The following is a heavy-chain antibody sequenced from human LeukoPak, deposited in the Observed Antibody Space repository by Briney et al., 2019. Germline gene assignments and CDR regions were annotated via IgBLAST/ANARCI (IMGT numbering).Heavy chain of an antibody. J-gene: IGHJ6*03. Sequence: SETLSLTCAVSGYSISSGYYWGWIRPPPGKGLEGIGRIYHSGSTYYNPSLKRRVPISVDTSKNQFSLKLSSVTAADTAVYYCARQPAYDSSGYYYSSNYYYMDVWGKGTTVTVSS. V-gene: IGHV4-38-2*01. D-gene: IGHD3-22*01. CDR1: GYSISSGYY. CDR2: IYHSGST. CDR3: ARQPAYDSSGYYYSSNYYYMDV.